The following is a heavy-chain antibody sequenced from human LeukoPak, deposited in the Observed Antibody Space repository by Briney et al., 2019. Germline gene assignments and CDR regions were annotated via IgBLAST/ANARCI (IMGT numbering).Heavy chain of an antibody. J-gene: IGHJ5*02. Sequence: GASVKVSCKASGYTFTGYYMHWVRQAPGQGLEWLGWINPNSGGTHYAQNLQGRVTMTRDTSIGTASMGLSRLRSDDTTVYYCARPLGSMFCGVMGTIWFDAWGQGTLVTVSS. V-gene: IGHV1-2*02. CDR3: ARPLGSMFCGVMGTIWFDA. CDR1: GYTFTGYY. CDR2: INPNSGGT. D-gene: IGHD3-16*01.